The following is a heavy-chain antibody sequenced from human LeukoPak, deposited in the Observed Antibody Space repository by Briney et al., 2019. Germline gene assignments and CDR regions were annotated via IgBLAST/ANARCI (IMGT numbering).Heavy chain of an antibody. Sequence: GRSLRLSCAASGFTFSSYAMHWVRQAPGKGLEWVAVISYDGSNKYYADSVKGRFTISRDNSKNTLYLQMNSLRAEDTAVYYCAKAVEVRGYFAYWGQRTLVTVSS. D-gene: IGHD3-10*01. CDR3: AKAVEVRGYFAY. V-gene: IGHV3-30-3*01. J-gene: IGHJ4*02. CDR2: ISYDGSNK. CDR1: GFTFSSYA.